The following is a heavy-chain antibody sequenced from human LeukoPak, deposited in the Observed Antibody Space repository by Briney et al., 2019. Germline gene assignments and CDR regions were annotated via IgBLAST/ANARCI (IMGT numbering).Heavy chain of an antibody. D-gene: IGHD3-10*01. J-gene: IGHJ4*02. CDR2: IYYSGST. CDR1: GGSISSSSSY. V-gene: IGHV4-39*07. CDR3: ARVDGSGSFHFDY. Sequence: PSETLSLTCTVSGGSISSSSSYWGWFHQPPGKGLEWIGTIYYSGSTYYNPSLKSRVTISVDTSKNQSSLKLSSVTAADTAVYYCARVDGSGSFHFDYWGQGTLVTVSS.